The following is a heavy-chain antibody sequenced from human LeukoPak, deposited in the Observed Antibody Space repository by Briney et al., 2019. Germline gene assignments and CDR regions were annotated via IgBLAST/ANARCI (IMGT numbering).Heavy chain of an antibody. CDR1: GGSFSGYY. J-gene: IGHJ4*02. D-gene: IGHD3-22*01. CDR3: ARLPYYYDSSGYYYFSFDY. V-gene: IGHV4-34*01. Sequence: PSESLSLTCAVYGGSFSGYYWSWIRQPPGKGLEWIGEINHSGSTNYNPSLKSRVTISVDTSKNQFSLKLSSVTAVDTAVYYCARLPYYYDSSGYYYFSFDYWGQGTLVTVSS. CDR2: INHSGST.